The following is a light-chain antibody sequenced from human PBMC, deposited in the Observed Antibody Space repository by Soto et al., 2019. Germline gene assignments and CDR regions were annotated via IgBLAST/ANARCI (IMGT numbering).Light chain of an antibody. CDR2: EAS. V-gene: IGKV1-5*03. CDR3: QQYTSYSPT. CDR1: QSIGGW. J-gene: IGKJ1*01. Sequence: DIQMTQSPSTLSASVGDRVTITCRASQSIGGWLAWYQQKPGKAPNLLIFEASFLESGVPSRFSGSGSGTDFTLTIDSLQPDDFATYYCQQYTSYSPTFGQGTKVEI.